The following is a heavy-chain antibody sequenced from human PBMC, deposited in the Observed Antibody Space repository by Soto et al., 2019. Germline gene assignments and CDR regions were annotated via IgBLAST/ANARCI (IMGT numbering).Heavy chain of an antibody. Sequence: GGSLRLSCAASGFIFSTTDMSWVRQAPGKGLEWVSTIEGSGATTYYADSVKGRFTISRDNSKNTVYLHMDSLTADDTAVYYCAKNSGWFNTWGRGTLVTVSS. D-gene: IGHD3-10*01. CDR2: IEGSGATT. CDR1: GFIFSTTD. V-gene: IGHV3-23*01. J-gene: IGHJ5*02. CDR3: AKNSGWFNT.